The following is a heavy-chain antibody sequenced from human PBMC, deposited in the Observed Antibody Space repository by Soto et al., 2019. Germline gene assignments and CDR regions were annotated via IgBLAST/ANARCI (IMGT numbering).Heavy chain of an antibody. CDR2: INPYNGKT. CDR1: GYTFTSYG. CDR3: ARMGGIVGAANWFDP. V-gene: IGHV1-18*01. Sequence: QVQLVQSGAEVKKPGASVKVSCKSSGYTFTSYGIIWVRQAPGQGLEWVGWINPYNGKTNYAEKLQGRVTMTTDTSKSTAYMELWSLRSDDTALYYCARMGGIVGAANWFDPWGQGTLVTVSS. J-gene: IGHJ5*02. D-gene: IGHD1-26*01.